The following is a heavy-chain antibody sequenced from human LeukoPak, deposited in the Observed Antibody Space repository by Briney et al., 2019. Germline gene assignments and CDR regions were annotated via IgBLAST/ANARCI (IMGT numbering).Heavy chain of an antibody. CDR2: IIPIFGTA. D-gene: IGHD3-10*01. J-gene: IGHJ6*02. Sequence: SVKVSCKASGGTFSSYAISWVRQAPGQGLEWMGGIIPIFGTANYAQKFQGRVTITADGSTSTAYMELSSLRSEDTAVYYCGTVWFGDYYYYGMDVWGQGTTVTVSS. CDR1: GGTFSSYA. CDR3: GTVWFGDYYYYGMDV. V-gene: IGHV1-69*01.